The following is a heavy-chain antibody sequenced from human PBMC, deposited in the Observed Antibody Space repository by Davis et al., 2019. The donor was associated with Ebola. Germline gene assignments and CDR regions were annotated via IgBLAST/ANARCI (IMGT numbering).Heavy chain of an antibody. V-gene: IGHV3-23*01. CDR2: ISDSGSTT. Sequence: GESLKISCAASGFTFNKYEMNWVRQAPGKGLEWISYISDSGSTTYYTDSVRGRFTISRDNSKNTVYLQLDRLRVEDTATYYCTTSYVDIVYASDVWGQGSKVVVSS. CDR3: TTSYVDIVYASDV. J-gene: IGHJ3*01. D-gene: IGHD3-9*01. CDR1: GFTFNKYE.